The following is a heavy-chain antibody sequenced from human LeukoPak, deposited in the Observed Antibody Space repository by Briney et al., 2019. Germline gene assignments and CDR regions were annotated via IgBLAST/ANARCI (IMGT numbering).Heavy chain of an antibody. CDR1: GGSISSYY. CDR3: ATRPYCSSTSCYLYNWFDP. V-gene: IGHV4-59*12. J-gene: IGHJ5*02. Sequence: SETLSLTCTVSGGSISSYYWSWIRQPPGKGLEWIGYIYYSGSTNYNPSLRSRVTISVDTSKNQFSLKLSSVTAADTAVYYCATRPYCSSTSCYLYNWFDPWGQGTLVTVSS. D-gene: IGHD2-2*01. CDR2: IYYSGST.